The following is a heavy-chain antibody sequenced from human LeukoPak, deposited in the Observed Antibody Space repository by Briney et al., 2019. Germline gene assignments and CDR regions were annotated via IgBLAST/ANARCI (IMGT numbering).Heavy chain of an antibody. CDR3: ARVGGQQLRYWFDP. J-gene: IGHJ5*02. V-gene: IGHV3-23*01. CDR1: GFTFSSYA. Sequence: GGSLRLSCAASGFTFSSYAMSWVRQAPGKGLEWVSAISGSGGSTYYADSVKGRFTISRDNSKNTLYLQMNSLRAEDTAVYYCARVGGQQLRYWFDPWGQGTLVTVSS. CDR2: ISGSGGST. D-gene: IGHD6-13*01.